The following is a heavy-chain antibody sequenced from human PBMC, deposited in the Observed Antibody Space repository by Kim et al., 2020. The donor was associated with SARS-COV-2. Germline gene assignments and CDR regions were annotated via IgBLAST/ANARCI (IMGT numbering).Heavy chain of an antibody. Sequence: SETLSLTCTVSGGSISSYYWSWIRQPPGKGLEWIGYIYYSGSTNYNPSLKSRVTISVDTSKNQFSLKLSSVTAADTAVYYCAGLYSSSSRYYYYYYMDVWGKGTTVTVSS. CDR3: AGLYSSSSRYYYYYYMDV. V-gene: IGHV4-59*01. CDR2: IYYSGST. D-gene: IGHD6-6*01. CDR1: GGSISSYY. J-gene: IGHJ6*03.